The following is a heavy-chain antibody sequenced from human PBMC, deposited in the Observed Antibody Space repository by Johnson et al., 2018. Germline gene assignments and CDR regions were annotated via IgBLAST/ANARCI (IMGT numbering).Heavy chain of an antibody. J-gene: IGHJ3*02. V-gene: IGHV3-23*04. Sequence: EVQLVESGGGLVQPGGSXRISCAASGFIFNSYAMTWVRQAPGKGLEWVSTITSGDSTYYADSVRGRFTISRDNSKNTMFLQMNSLRAEDTAIYYCAKDGDYGGAFDIWGQGTMVTVSS. CDR2: ITSGDST. CDR1: GFIFNSYA. D-gene: IGHD4-23*01. CDR3: AKDGDYGGAFDI.